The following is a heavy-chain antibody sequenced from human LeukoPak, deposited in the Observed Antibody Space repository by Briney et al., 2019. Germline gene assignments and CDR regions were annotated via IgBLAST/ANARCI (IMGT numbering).Heavy chain of an antibody. V-gene: IGHV1-18*01. CDR1: GYTFTSYG. J-gene: IGHJ4*02. Sequence: ASVKVSCKASGYTFTSYGISWVRQAPGQGLEWMGWISAYNGNTNYAQKLHGRVTMTTDTSTSTAYMELRSLRSDDTAVYYCARIQYSGYDSGYWGQGTLVTVSS. CDR3: ARIQYSGYDSGY. D-gene: IGHD5-12*01. CDR2: ISAYNGNT.